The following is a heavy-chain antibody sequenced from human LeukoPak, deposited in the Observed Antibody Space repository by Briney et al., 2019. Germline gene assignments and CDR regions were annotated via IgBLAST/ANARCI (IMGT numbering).Heavy chain of an antibody. CDR1: GFTYGDYD. CDR3: TRDYYGSVH. Sequence: PGGSLRLSCTACGFTYGDYDMSWFRQARGKGMEWVGFISSKAYGGTTEYASSVKCRFTISRDDSKCIAYLQMNSLKTEDTAVYYCTRDYYGSVHWGQGTLVTVSS. V-gene: IGHV3-49*03. J-gene: IGHJ4*02. CDR2: ISSKAYGGTT. D-gene: IGHD3-10*01.